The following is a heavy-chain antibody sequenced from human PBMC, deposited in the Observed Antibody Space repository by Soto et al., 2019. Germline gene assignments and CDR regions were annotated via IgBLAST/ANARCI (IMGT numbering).Heavy chain of an antibody. D-gene: IGHD2-15*01. CDR1: GFTFRSYA. CDR3: ARGDREDIAVVVGARPGEYGVDV. J-gene: IGHJ6*02. CDR2: ISYDGSNK. V-gene: IGHV3-30-3*01. Sequence: QVQLVESGGGVVQPGRSLRLSCAASGFTFRSYAMHWVRQAPGKGLECVAVISYDGSNKFYRHSVKGRFTIYRDNSKNTLYLQINSLRYEDTAVYYCARGDREDIAVVVGARPGEYGVDVWGQGTTVTVSS.